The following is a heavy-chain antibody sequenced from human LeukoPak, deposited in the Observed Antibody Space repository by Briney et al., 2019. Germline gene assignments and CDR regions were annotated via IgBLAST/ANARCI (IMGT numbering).Heavy chain of an antibody. V-gene: IGHV3-9*01. CDR2: ISWNSGSI. Sequence: GGSLRLSCAASGFTFDDYAMHWVRQAPGKGLEGVSGISWNSGSIGYADSVKGRFTISRDNAKNSLYLQMNSLRAEDTALYYCAKDISSGRPYYFDYWGQGTLVTVSS. J-gene: IGHJ4*02. CDR3: AKDISSGRPYYFDY. CDR1: GFTFDDYA. D-gene: IGHD3-22*01.